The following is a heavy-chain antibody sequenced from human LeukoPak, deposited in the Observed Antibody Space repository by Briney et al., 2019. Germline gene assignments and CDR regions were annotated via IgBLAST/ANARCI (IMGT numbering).Heavy chain of an antibody. CDR2: IKRDGSEK. Sequence: PGGSLRLSCAASGFTFSNYWMSWVRQAPGKGLEWVANIKRDGSEKHYVDSVRGRFTISRDNAKNSLYLQMNSLRAEDTAVYYCARDWYNILTGYPHYFDHWGHGTLVTVSS. CDR3: ARDWYNILTGYPHYFDH. V-gene: IGHV3-7*01. D-gene: IGHD3-9*01. CDR1: GFTFSNYW. J-gene: IGHJ4*01.